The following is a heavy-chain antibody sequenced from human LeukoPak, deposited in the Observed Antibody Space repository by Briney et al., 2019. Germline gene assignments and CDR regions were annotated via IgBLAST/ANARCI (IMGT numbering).Heavy chain of an antibody. CDR1: GGSISSYY. V-gene: IGHV4-59*12. CDR2: IYHSGST. Sequence: PSETLSLTCTVSGGSISSYYWSWIRQPPGKGLEWIGYIYHSGSTYYNPSLKSRVTISVDRSKSQFSLKLSSVTAADTAVYYCARGGRVAGSDLFDYWGQGTLVTVSS. D-gene: IGHD6-19*01. CDR3: ARGGRVAGSDLFDY. J-gene: IGHJ4*02.